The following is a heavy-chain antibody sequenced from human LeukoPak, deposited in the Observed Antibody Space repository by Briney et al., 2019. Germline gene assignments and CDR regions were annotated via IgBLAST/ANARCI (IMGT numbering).Heavy chain of an antibody. Sequence: GGSLRLSCAASGFTFSSYAMSWARQAPGKGLEWVSGISGNGGGTYYADSVKGRFTISRDNSKNTLYLQMNRLSAADTAVNYCAKSFGYSRSWFDYWGQGTLVTVSS. CDR3: AKSFGYSRSWFDY. V-gene: IGHV3-23*01. D-gene: IGHD6-13*01. CDR2: ISGNGGGT. CDR1: GFTFSSYA. J-gene: IGHJ4*02.